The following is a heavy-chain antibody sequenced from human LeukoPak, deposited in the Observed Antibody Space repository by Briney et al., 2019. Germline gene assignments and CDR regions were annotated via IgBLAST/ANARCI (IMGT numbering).Heavy chain of an antibody. V-gene: IGHV1-2*02. Sequence: ASVKVSCKASGYTFTSYYMHWVRQAPGQGLEWMGWINPNSGGTNYAQKFQGRVTMTRDTSISTAYMELSRLRSDDTAVYYCARDGSSWYVGWFDPWGQGTLVTVSS. D-gene: IGHD6-13*01. CDR3: ARDGSSWYVGWFDP. J-gene: IGHJ5*02. CDR2: INPNSGGT. CDR1: GYTFTSYY.